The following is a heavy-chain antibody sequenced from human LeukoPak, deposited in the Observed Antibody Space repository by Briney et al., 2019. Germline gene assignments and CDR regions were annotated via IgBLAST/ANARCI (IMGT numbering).Heavy chain of an antibody. D-gene: IGHD4-17*01. CDR2: ISAYNGNT. CDR3: ARTIDYGDSEVLDY. V-gene: IGHV1-18*01. Sequence: GASVNVSFKASVYTFISYGVSWVRQAPGQGLEWMGWISAYNGNTNYAQKVQGRVTMTTDTSTSTAYMDLRSLRSDDTAVYYCARTIDYGDSEVLDYWGQGTLVTVSS. J-gene: IGHJ4*02. CDR1: VYTFISYG.